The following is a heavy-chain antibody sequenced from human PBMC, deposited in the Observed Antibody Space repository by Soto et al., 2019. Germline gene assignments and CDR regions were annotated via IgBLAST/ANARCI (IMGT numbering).Heavy chain of an antibody. CDR3: AKGSDYGDYTTLFDY. Sequence: GGSLRLSCAASGFTFSSYAMHWVRQAPGKGLEWVAVISYVGSNKYYADSVKGRFTISRDNSKNTLYLQMNSLRAEDTAVYYCAKGSDYGDYTTLFDYWGQGTLVTVSS. J-gene: IGHJ4*02. CDR2: ISYVGSNK. CDR1: GFTFSSYA. D-gene: IGHD4-17*01. V-gene: IGHV3-30-3*01.